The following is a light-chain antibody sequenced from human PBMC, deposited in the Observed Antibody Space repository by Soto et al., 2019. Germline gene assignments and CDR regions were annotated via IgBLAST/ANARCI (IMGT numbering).Light chain of an antibody. Sequence: EIVLTQSPATLSLSPGERATLSCRASQSVSSYLAWYQQKPGQAPRLLIYDASNRATGIPARFSGSGSGTDFTLTISSLETEDFAVYSCQQRSNWPPLTFGQGTRLEIK. V-gene: IGKV3-11*01. CDR1: QSVSSY. CDR2: DAS. CDR3: QQRSNWPPLT. J-gene: IGKJ5*01.